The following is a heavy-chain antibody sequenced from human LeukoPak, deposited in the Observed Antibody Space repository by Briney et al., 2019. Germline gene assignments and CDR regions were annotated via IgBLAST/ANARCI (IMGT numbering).Heavy chain of an antibody. CDR3: ARYYDSSGSTDY. CDR2: INPNSGGT. D-gene: IGHD3-22*01. V-gene: IGHV1-2*02. CDR1: GYTFTSYD. Sequence: ASVKVSCKASGYTFTSYDINWVRQATGQGLEWMGWINPNSGGTNYAQKFQGRVTMTRDTSISTAYMELSRLRSDDTAVYYCARYYDSSGSTDYWGQGTLVTVSS. J-gene: IGHJ4*02.